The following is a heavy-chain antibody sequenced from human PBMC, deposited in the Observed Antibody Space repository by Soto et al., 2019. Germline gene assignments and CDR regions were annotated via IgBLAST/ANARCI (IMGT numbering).Heavy chain of an antibody. Sequence: GASVKVSCKASGYTFTSYDINWVRQATGQGLEWMGWISAYNGNTNYAQKLQGRVTMTTDTSTSTAYMELRSLRSDDTAVYYCATLVVPAAIANYYYYMDVWGKGTTVTVSS. CDR3: ATLVVPAAIANYYYYMDV. CDR1: GYTFTSYD. V-gene: IGHV1-18*01. CDR2: ISAYNGNT. D-gene: IGHD2-2*02. J-gene: IGHJ6*03.